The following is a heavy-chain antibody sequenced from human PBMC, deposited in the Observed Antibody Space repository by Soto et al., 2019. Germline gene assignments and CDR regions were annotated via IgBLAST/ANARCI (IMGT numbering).Heavy chain of an antibody. D-gene: IGHD5-18*01. CDR3: ARLNTALVSVDP. V-gene: IGHV1-46*01. CDR2: INPSGGST. CDR1: GYTFTSYY. J-gene: IGHJ5*02. Sequence: ASVKVSCKASGYTFTSYYMHWVRQAPGQGLEWMGIINPSGGSTTYAQKFQGRVTMTSDTSTSTVYVELSSLRSEDTAIYYCARLNTALVSVDPWGQGTLVTVSS.